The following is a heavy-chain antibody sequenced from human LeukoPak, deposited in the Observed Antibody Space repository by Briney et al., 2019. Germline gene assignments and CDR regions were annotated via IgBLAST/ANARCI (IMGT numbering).Heavy chain of an antibody. CDR1: GGSISSSNW. J-gene: IGHJ4*02. D-gene: IGHD1-26*01. V-gene: IGHV4-4*02. CDR3: ARHKRVGATRFYYFDY. Sequence: SGTLSLTCAVSGGSISSSNWWSWVRQPPGKGLEWIGSIFYTGSSYYNQSLKSRVTISVDTSKNQFSLKLSSVTAADTAVYYCARHKRVGATRFYYFDYWGQGTLVTVSS. CDR2: IFYTGSS.